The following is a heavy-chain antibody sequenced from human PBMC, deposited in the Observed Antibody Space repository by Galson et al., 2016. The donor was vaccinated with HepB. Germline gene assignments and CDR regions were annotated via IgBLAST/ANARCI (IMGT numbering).Heavy chain of an antibody. CDR1: GRSISSHY. CDR3: VRADFWSGADY. CDR2: IYYSGST. V-gene: IGHV4-59*11. J-gene: IGHJ4*02. Sequence: SETLSLTCTVSGRSISSHYWSWIRQPPGKGLEWLGHIYYSGSTNHNPSLKGRVAISVDTSKNQFSLKLTSVTTADTAVYYCVRADFWSGADYWGQGTLVSVSS. D-gene: IGHD3-3*01.